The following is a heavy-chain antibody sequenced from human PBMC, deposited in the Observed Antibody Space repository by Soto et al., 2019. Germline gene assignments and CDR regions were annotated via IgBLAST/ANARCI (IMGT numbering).Heavy chain of an antibody. Sequence: SETLSLTCTVSGGSISSSSYYWGWIHQPPGKGLEWIGSIYYSGSTYYNPSLKSRVTISVDTSKNQFSLKLSSVTAADTAVYYCARTPRTYGGFGVVAPDYWGQGTLVTVSS. CDR3: ARTPRTYGGFGVVAPDY. V-gene: IGHV4-39*01. D-gene: IGHD3-3*01. J-gene: IGHJ4*02. CDR2: IYYSGST. CDR1: GGSISSSSYY.